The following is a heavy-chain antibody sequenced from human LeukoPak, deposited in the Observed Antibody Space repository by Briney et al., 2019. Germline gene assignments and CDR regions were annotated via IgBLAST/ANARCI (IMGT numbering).Heavy chain of an antibody. D-gene: IGHD4-17*01. Sequence: APVKVSCTASGYSFSDNYMNWVRQAPGQGLEWMGWINPNSGGTNYAQKFKGRVTMTRDASISTAYLELSRLRSDDTAVYYCAREVYGDSSFDYWGQGTLLTVSS. CDR1: GYSFSDNY. CDR2: INPNSGGT. V-gene: IGHV1-2*02. CDR3: AREVYGDSSFDY. J-gene: IGHJ4*02.